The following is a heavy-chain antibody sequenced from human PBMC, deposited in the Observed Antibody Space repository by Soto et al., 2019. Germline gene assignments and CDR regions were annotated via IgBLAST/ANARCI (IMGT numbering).Heavy chain of an antibody. J-gene: IGHJ4*02. CDR3: TRWNGYADY. D-gene: IGHD1-1*01. CDR1: GFRYSTYG. V-gene: IGHV3-23*01. CDR2: VSGGSGTT. Sequence: EVQLLESGGGLVQPGGSLRLSCVVSGFRYSTYGVTWVRQAPGKGLAWVSGVSGGSGTTHYKDSVRGRFTATGDNSKNAVYLEMNSLRLEDTAVYYCTRWNGYADYWGQGTLVTVS.